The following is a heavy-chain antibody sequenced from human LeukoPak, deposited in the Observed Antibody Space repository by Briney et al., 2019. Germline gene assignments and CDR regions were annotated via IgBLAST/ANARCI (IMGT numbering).Heavy chain of an antibody. J-gene: IGHJ3*01. CDR3: ASPRSRLRYRSSVSAAFDV. V-gene: IGHV4-34*01. Sequence: ASETLSLTCAVSGGSFSGYYWSWIRQPPGKGLEWIWEINHSGSTNYNPSLKSRVTISVDTSKPKFSLKLRSMTAADTAVYYCASPRSRLRYRSSVSAAFDVWGQGTMVTVSS. D-gene: IGHD6-6*01. CDR2: INHSGST. CDR1: GGSFSGYY.